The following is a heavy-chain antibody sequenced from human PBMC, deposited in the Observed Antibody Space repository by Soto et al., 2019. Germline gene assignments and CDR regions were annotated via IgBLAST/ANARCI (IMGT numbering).Heavy chain of an antibody. J-gene: IGHJ4*02. V-gene: IGHV3-15*07. CDR1: GFTFDNAW. Sequence: EVQLVESGGGLVMPGGSLRLSCAASGFTFDNAWMNWVRQAPGKGLEWVGRIKRNGDGGTTDYAEAVKGSFSISRDDSKNTLYLQMNSLKTEDTAVYYCTRGGPLGNYFDYWGQGTLVAVSS. CDR2: IKRNGDGGTT. D-gene: IGHD2-15*01. CDR3: TRGGPLGNYFDY.